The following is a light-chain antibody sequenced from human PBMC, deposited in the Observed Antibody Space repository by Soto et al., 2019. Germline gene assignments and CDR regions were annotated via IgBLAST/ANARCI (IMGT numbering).Light chain of an antibody. CDR3: SSYTSSNTFYV. Sequence: QSVLTQPPSASGTPGQRVTISCSGSSSNIGSNTVNWYQQFPGTAPKLLIYGNDQRPSGVPDRFSGSKSGTSASLAISGLQAEDEADYYCSSYTSSNTFYVFGTGTKLTVL. CDR2: GND. J-gene: IGLJ1*01. CDR1: SSNIGSNT. V-gene: IGLV1-44*01.